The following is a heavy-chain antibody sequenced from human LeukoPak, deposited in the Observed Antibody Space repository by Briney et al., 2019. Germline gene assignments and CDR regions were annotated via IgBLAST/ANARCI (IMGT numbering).Heavy chain of an antibody. CDR3: ARGSGITGTTWSY. Sequence: SETLSLTCAVYGGSFSGYYRSWIRQPPGKGLEWIGEINHSGSTNYNPSLKSRVTISVDTSKNQFSLKLSSVTAADTAVYYCARGSGITGTTWSYWGQGTLVTVSS. D-gene: IGHD1-7*01. V-gene: IGHV4-34*01. CDR2: INHSGST. J-gene: IGHJ4*02. CDR1: GGSFSGYY.